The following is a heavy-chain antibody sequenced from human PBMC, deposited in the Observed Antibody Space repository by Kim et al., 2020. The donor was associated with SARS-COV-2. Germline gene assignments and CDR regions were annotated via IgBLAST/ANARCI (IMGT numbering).Heavy chain of an antibody. Sequence: SETLSLTCTVSGGSMDNSNYYWGWIRQTPGTGLEWLGTIDYYGNAYSTTSLRSRVTVFVDKSKNQFSLHLTSATAADTALYYCAIFYGSGTYYPGENWF. CDR3: AIFYGSGTYYPGENWF. CDR1: GGSMDNSNYY. J-gene: IGHJ5*01. CDR2: IDYYGNA. V-gene: IGHV4-39*01. D-gene: IGHD3-10*01.